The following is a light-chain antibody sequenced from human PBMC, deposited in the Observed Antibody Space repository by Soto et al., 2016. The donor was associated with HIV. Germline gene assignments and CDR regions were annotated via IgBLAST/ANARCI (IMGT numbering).Light chain of an antibody. CDR1: QSISSW. CDR2: KAS. V-gene: IGKV1-5*03. CDR3: QQSYNAPRT. J-gene: IGKJ2*01. Sequence: DIQMTQSPSTLSASVGDRVTITCRASQSISSWVAWYQQKPGKAPNLLIYKASNLESGVPSRFSGGGSGTEFTLTISSLQPEDFATYYCQQSYNAPRTFGQGTKLEIK.